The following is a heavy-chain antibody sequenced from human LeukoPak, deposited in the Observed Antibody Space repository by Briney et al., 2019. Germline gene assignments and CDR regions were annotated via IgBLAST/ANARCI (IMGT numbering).Heavy chain of an antibody. Sequence: ASVKVSCKASGGTFSSYAISWVRQAPGRGLEWMGRIIPILGIANYAQKFQGRVTITADKSTSTAYMELSSLRSEDTAVYYCARNTVGASNFDYWGQGTLVTVSS. CDR2: IIPILGIA. D-gene: IGHD1-26*01. CDR1: GGTFSSYA. V-gene: IGHV1-69*04. CDR3: ARNTVGASNFDY. J-gene: IGHJ4*02.